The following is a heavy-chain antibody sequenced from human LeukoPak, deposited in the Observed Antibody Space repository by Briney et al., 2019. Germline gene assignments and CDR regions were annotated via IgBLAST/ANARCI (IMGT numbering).Heavy chain of an antibody. V-gene: IGHV1-18*01. CDR2: ISAYNGNT. CDR3: VICYSVVGAFDI. Sequence: ASVKVSRKASGYTFTSYGISWVRQAPGQGLEWMGWISAYNGNTNYAQKLQGRVTMTTDTSTSTAYVELRSLRSDNTAVYYCVICYSVVGAFDIWGQGTMVTVSS. CDR1: GYTFTSYG. D-gene: IGHD2-21*01. J-gene: IGHJ3*02.